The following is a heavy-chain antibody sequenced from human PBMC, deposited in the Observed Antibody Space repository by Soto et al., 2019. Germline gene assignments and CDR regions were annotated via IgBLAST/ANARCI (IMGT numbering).Heavy chain of an antibody. V-gene: IGHV1-2*04. D-gene: IGHD6-19*01. Sequence: QVQLLQSGAELKKPGASVRVSCKASGNIFTGYYMHWVRQAPGQGLQGMGWINPNSGDTNYTQKFQGWVTMTRDTSISTAYMELSRLRSDDTAVYYCATSRISIAVAGETEYYFDYWGQGTLVTVSS. CDR1: GNIFTGYY. CDR2: INPNSGDT. J-gene: IGHJ4*02. CDR3: ATSRISIAVAGETEYYFDY.